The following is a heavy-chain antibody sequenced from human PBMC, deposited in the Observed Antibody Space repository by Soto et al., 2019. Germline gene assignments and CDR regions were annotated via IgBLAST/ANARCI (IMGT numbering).Heavy chain of an antibody. V-gene: IGHV1-69*01. CDR3: ARGVIAAAGINYYYYGMDV. CDR1: GGTFINYA. D-gene: IGHD6-13*01. J-gene: IGHJ6*02. CDR2: IIPIFGTA. Sequence: QVQLVQSGAEVKKPGSSVKVSCKASGGTFINYAISWVRQAPGQGLEWMGGIIPIFGTANYAQKFQGRVTITADESTSTAYMELSSLRSEDTAMYYCARGVIAAAGINYYYYGMDVWGQGTTVTVSS.